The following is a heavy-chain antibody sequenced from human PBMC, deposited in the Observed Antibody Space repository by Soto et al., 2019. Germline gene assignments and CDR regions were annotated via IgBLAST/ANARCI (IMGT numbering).Heavy chain of an antibody. V-gene: IGHV4-30-4*01. Sequence: QVQLQESGPGLVKPSQTLSLTCTVSGGSISSGDYYWSWIRQPPGKGLEWIGYIYYSGSTYYNPSLKSRVTISVDTSTNQFSLKLSSVTAADTAVYYCARLPEPTGGHFDYWGQGTLVTVSS. CDR2: IYYSGST. D-gene: IGHD2-8*02. CDR1: GGSISSGDYY. J-gene: IGHJ4*02. CDR3: ARLPEPTGGHFDY.